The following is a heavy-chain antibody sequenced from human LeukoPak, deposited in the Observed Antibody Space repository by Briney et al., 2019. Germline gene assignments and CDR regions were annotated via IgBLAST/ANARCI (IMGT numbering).Heavy chain of an antibody. D-gene: IGHD3-22*01. CDR2: MNPNSGNT. CDR3: ARTSSPYYYDSSGPGAEYFQH. J-gene: IGHJ1*01. CDR1: GYTFTSYD. V-gene: IGHV1-8*01. Sequence: ASVKVSCKASGYTFTSYDINWVRQATGQGLEWMGWMNPNSGNTGYAQKFQGRVTMTRNTSISTAYMELSSLRSEDTAVYYCARTSSPYYYDSSGPGAEYFQHWGQGTLVTVSS.